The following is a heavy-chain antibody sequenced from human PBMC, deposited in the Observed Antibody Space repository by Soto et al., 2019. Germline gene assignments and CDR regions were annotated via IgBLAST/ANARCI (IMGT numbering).Heavy chain of an antibody. V-gene: IGHV4-30-2*01. J-gene: IGHJ3*01. CDR3: AKECGGTCLDAVAV. CDR2: VHHTGNT. CDR1: GGSITSGGFS. D-gene: IGHD2-15*01. Sequence: QVQLKASGSGLVKPAQTLSLTCAVSGGSITSGGFSWSWIRQPPGKGLEWIGYVHHTGNTDYHPSLGSRVTISLDRSRNLFSLNLNSVTAADTATYYCAKECGGTCLDAVAVWGPGTTVIVSS.